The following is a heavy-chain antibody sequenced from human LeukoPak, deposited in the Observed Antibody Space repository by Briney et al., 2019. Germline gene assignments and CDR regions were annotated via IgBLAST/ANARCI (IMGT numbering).Heavy chain of an antibody. CDR1: GFTFSSYW. V-gene: IGHV3-74*01. CDR3: AREMGYSYGLDY. J-gene: IGHJ4*02. CDR2: INSDGSST. D-gene: IGHD5-18*01. Sequence: PGGSLRLSCAASGFTFSSYWMHWVRQAPGKGLVWVSRINSDGSSTSYADSVKGRFTISRDNAKNTLYLQMNSLRAEDTAVYYCAREMGYSYGLDYWGQGTLVTVSS.